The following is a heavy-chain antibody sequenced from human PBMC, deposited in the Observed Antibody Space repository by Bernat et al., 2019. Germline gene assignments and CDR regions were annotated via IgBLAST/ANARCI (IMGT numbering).Heavy chain of an antibody. J-gene: IGHJ4*02. CDR2: ISSSSSTI. D-gene: IGHD4-11*01. CDR3: ARNGHMTTDY. Sequence: VQLVESGGGVVQPGRSLRLSCAASGFTFSSYAMNWVRQAPGKGLEWVSYISSSSSTIYYADSVKGRFTISRDNAKNSLYLQMNSLRAEDAAVYYCARNGHMTTDYWGQGTLVTVSS. CDR1: GFTFSSYA. V-gene: IGHV3-48*01.